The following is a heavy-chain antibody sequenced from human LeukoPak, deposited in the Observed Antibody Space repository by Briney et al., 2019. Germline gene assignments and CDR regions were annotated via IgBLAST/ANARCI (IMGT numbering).Heavy chain of an antibody. CDR3: ANLVSSDKYYFDY. CDR1: GFTFSSYA. CDR2: ISGSGGST. V-gene: IGHV3-23*01. D-gene: IGHD3-3*01. Sequence: HSGGSLRLSCAASGFTFSSYAMSWVRQAPGKGLEWVSAISGSGGSTYYADSVKGRFTISRDNYKTTLYLQINSLRAEDTAVYYCANLVSSDKYYFDYWGQGTLVTVSS. J-gene: IGHJ4*02.